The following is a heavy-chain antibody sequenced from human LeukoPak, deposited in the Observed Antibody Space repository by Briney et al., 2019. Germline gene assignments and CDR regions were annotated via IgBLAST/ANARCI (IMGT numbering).Heavy chain of an antibody. V-gene: IGHV1-2*02. CDR2: INPNSCGT. CDR3: ARDHGQTGYDF. J-gene: IGHJ4*02. D-gene: IGHD1-1*01. CDR1: GYTFTDYY. Sequence: SVKVSCKASGYTFTDYYMHWVRQAPGQGLEWMGWINPNSCGTYYGQNFQDRVTMTRDTSISTAYMELSGLRFDDTAVYYCARDHGQTGYDFWGQGTLVTVSS.